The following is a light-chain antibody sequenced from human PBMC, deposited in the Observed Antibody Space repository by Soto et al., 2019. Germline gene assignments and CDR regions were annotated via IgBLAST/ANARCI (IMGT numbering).Light chain of an antibody. CDR1: QGIRNY. J-gene: IGKJ2*01. V-gene: IGKV1-17*01. CDR3: LQHNTYPYT. CDR2: VAS. Sequence: IQMTQSPSSLSASVGDTVTVTCRVSQGIRNYLNWFQQKPGKAPKRLISVASTLQSGVPSRFSGSGSGTEFTLTISSLQPEDSATYYCLQHNTYPYTFGQGTKLEIK.